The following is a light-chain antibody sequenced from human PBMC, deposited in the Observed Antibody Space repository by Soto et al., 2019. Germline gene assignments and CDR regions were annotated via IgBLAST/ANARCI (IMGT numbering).Light chain of an antibody. CDR3: QQYSTYWT. Sequence: DIELTQTTSSLSASVGDSVTITCRASQTIDIYLNWYQQKPGKAPKLLIYTASGVQTGVPSRFSGSGSGTEFTLTISSLQPDDFATYYCQQYSTYWTFGQGTKVDI. CDR1: QTIDIY. V-gene: IGKV1-39*01. CDR2: TAS. J-gene: IGKJ1*01.